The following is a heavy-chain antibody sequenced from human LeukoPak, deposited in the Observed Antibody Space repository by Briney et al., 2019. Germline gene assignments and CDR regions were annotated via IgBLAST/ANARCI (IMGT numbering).Heavy chain of an antibody. CDR1: GFSLDDYG. Sequence: GGSLCLSCAAAGFSLDDYGMSWVRHAPGKGREWDSGIIWKGGSTVYGDSVKGRLTISRDNDKNSMYLQINSMRAEDTALYYCARDLGQFLEWLSKPSYFAYWGQGTLVTVSS. CDR2: IIWKGGST. CDR3: ARDLGQFLEWLSKPSYFAY. J-gene: IGHJ4*02. V-gene: IGHV3-20*04. D-gene: IGHD3-3*01.